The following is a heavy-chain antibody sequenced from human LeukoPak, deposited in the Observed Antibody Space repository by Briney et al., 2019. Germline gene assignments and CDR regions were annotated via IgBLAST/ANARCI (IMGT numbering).Heavy chain of an antibody. D-gene: IGHD5-18*01. V-gene: IGHV1-2*06. J-gene: IGHJ6*03. Sequence: ASAKVSCKASGYTFTGYYMHWVRQAPGQGLEWMGRINPNSGGTNYAQKFQGRVTMTRDTSISTAYMELSRLRSDDTAVYYCARDPGPGYSYGFFYYYYYMDVWGKGTTVTVSS. CDR1: GYTFTGYY. CDR3: ARDPGPGYSYGFFYYYYYMDV. CDR2: INPNSGGT.